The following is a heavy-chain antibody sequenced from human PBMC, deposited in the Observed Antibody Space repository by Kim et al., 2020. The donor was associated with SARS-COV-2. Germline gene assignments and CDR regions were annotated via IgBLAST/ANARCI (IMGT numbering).Heavy chain of an antibody. D-gene: IGHD1-26*01. V-gene: IGHV3-48*03. CDR3: ARVGSFMYTEYMWENYYYGLDV. CDR2: ISGSGDTI. J-gene: IGHJ6*02. Sequence: GGSLRLSCAASGFIFSSYEMNWVRQAPGKGLEWVSYISGSGDTIYYADSVKGRFTLSRDNAYNSLYLQMNSLRDEDTAVYFCARVGSFMYTEYMWENYYYGLDVWGQGTTVTVSS. CDR1: GFIFSSYE.